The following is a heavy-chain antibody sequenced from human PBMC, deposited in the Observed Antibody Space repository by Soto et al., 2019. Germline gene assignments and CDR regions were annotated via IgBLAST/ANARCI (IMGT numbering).Heavy chain of an antibody. Sequence: SVKVSCKASGGTFSSYTISWVRQAPGQGLEWMGRIIPILGIANYAQKFQGRVTITADKSTSTAYMELSRLRSDDTAVYYCARDPGDTYYYDSSGYYYGYYYGMDVWGQGTTVTVSS. D-gene: IGHD3-22*01. CDR2: IIPILGIA. J-gene: IGHJ6*02. CDR3: ARDPGDTYYYDSSGYYYGYYYGMDV. V-gene: IGHV1-69*04. CDR1: GGTFSSYT.